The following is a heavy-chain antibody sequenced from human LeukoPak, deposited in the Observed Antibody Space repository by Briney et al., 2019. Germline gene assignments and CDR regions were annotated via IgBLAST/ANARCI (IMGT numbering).Heavy chain of an antibody. CDR1: GFTFSNAW. CDR2: IKNKIASGTT. V-gene: IGHV3-15*01. Sequence: GGSLRLSCAASGFTFSNAWMNWVRQAPGKGLEWVGRIKNKIASGTTDYAAPVKGRFTISRDDSKNTLFPQMNSLKTEDTAMYYCTTNDAFDIWGEGTMVTVSS. CDR3: TTNDAFDI. J-gene: IGHJ3*02.